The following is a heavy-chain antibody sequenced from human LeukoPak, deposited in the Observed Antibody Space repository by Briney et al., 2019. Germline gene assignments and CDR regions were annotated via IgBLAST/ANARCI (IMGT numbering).Heavy chain of an antibody. V-gene: IGHV3-49*04. Sequence: GGSLRLSCAASGFTFSSYGMHWVRQAPGKGLEWVGFIRSKAYGGTTEYAASVKGRFTISRDDSKSIAYLQMNSLKTEDTAVYYCTWGKGSYGYWGQGTLVTVSS. CDR2: IRSKAYGGTT. CDR3: TWGKGSYGY. D-gene: IGHD5-18*01. CDR1: GFTFSSYG. J-gene: IGHJ4*02.